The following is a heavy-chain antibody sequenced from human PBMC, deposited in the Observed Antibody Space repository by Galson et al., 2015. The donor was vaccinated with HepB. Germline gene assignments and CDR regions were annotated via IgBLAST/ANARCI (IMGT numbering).Heavy chain of an antibody. D-gene: IGHD6-13*01. Sequence: SVKVSRKASGYTFTSYAMNWVRQAPGQGLEWMGWINTNTGNPTYAQGFTGRFVFSLDTSVSTAYLQISSLKAEDTAVYYCARDFFRIAAADPNLGYWGQGTLVTVSS. J-gene: IGHJ4*02. V-gene: IGHV7-4-1*02. CDR2: INTNTGNP. CDR3: ARDFFRIAAADPNLGY. CDR1: GYTFTSYA.